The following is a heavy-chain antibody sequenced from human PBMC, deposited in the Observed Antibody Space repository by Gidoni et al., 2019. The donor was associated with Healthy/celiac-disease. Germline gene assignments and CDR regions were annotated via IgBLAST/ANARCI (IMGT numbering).Heavy chain of an antibody. CDR3: VGDPGDDILTGYYSPVIAEYFQH. D-gene: IGHD3-9*01. J-gene: IGHJ1*01. V-gene: IGHV4-34*01. CDR1: GGSFRGYY. Sequence: QVQLQQWGAGLLKPSETLSLTCAVYGGSFRGYYWIWIRQPPGKGLEWIGEINHSGSTNYNPSLKSRVTISVDTSKNQFSLKLSSVTAADTAVYYCVGDPGDDILTGYYSPVIAEYFQHWGQGTLVTVSS. CDR2: INHSGST.